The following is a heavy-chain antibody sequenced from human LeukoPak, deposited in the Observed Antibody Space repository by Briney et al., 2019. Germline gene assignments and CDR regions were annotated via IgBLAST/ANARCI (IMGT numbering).Heavy chain of an antibody. V-gene: IGHV1-69*01. CDR3: ARRVSAMDPYYCYYGMDV. CDR1: GGTFSSYA. Sequence: GSSVKVSCKASGGTFSSYAISWVRQAPGQGLEWMGGIIPIFGTANYAQKFQGRVTITADESTSTAYMELSSLRSEDTAVYYCARRVSAMDPYYCYYGMDVWGQGTTVTVSS. D-gene: IGHD5-18*01. CDR2: IIPIFGTA. J-gene: IGHJ6*02.